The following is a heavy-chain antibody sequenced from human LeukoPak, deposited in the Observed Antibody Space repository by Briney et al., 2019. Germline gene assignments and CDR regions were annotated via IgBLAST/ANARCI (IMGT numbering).Heavy chain of an antibody. CDR2: ISYDGSNK. V-gene: IGHV3-30*18. Sequence: TGGSLRLSCAASGFTFSSYGMHWVRQAPGKGLEWVAVISYDGSNKYYADSVKGRFTISRDNSKNTLYLQMNSLRAEDTAVYYCAKAPRPGYYYDSSGYFDYWGQGTLVTVSS. CDR1: GFTFSSYG. CDR3: AKAPRPGYYYDSSGYFDY. J-gene: IGHJ4*02. D-gene: IGHD3-22*01.